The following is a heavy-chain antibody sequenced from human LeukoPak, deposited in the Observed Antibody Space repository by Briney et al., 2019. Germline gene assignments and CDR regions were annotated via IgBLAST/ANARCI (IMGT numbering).Heavy chain of an antibody. V-gene: IGHV3-30*02. J-gene: IGHJ6*03. D-gene: IGHD3-10*01. Sequence: GGSLRLSCAASGFTFNNYGMHWVRQAPGKGLEWVAFIRYNGNNQYYADSVKGRFTISRDNSKNTLYLQMSSLKGDDTAVYYCAKDSAFYYIDVWGKGTTVIISS. CDR2: IRYNGNNQ. CDR3: AKDSAFYYIDV. CDR1: GFTFNNYG.